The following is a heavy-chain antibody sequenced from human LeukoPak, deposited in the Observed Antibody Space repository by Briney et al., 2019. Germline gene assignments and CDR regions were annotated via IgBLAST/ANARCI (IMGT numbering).Heavy chain of an antibody. J-gene: IGHJ4*02. D-gene: IGHD3-22*01. CDR3: ARGTRYYYDSSGYSFLES. CDR1: GFTFSSYE. CDR2: ISSSGSTM. V-gene: IGHV3-48*03. Sequence: SGRSLRLSCAASGFTFSSYEMKWVRQAPGKGLECGSFISSSGSTMYYADSVKGRFTISRDNAKNSLYLQLNSLRAEDTAVYYCARGTRYYYDSSGYSFLESWGQGTLVTVSS.